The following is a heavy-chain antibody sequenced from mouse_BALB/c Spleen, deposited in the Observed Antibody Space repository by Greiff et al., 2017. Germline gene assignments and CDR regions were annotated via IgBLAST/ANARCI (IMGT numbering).Heavy chain of an antibody. D-gene: IGHD2-3*01. V-gene: IGHV5-12-2*01. CDR2: ISNGGGST. CDR3: ARHDDGYYYYAMDY. CDR1: GFTFSSYT. Sequence: EVQRVESGGGLVQPGGSLKLSCAASGFTFSSYTMSWVRQTPEKRLEWVAYISNGGGSTYYPDTVKGRFTISRDNAKNTLYLQMSSLKSEDTAMYYCARHDDGYYYYAMDYWGQGTSVTVSS. J-gene: IGHJ4*01.